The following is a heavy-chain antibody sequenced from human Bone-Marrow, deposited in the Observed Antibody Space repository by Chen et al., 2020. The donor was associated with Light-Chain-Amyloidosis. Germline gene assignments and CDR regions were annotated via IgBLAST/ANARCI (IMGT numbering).Heavy chain of an antibody. CDR1: GGSLSSSSYY. CDR2: IYYSGST. J-gene: IGHJ3*02. CDR3: ARVAQRRAFDI. V-gene: IGHV4-39*01. Sequence: LQLQESGPGLVKPSATLSLTCTVSGGSLSSSSYYWGWIRQPPGKGLEWIGSIYYSGSTYYNPSLKSRVTISVDTSKNQFSLKLSSVTAADTAVYYCARVAQRRAFDIWGQGTMVTVSS. D-gene: IGHD2-15*01.